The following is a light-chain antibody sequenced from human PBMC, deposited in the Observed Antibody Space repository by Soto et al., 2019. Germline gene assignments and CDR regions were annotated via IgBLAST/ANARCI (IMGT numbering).Light chain of an antibody. CDR3: SSHTSSSTLLYV. CDR2: DVS. Sequence: QSALTQPASVSGSPGQSITISCTGTSSDVGGYNYVSWYQQHPGKAPKLMIYDVSNRPSGVSNRFSGSKSGNTASLTISGIQAEDEADYYCSSHTSSSTLLYVFGTGTKHTVL. V-gene: IGLV2-14*01. CDR1: SSDVGGYNY. J-gene: IGLJ1*01.